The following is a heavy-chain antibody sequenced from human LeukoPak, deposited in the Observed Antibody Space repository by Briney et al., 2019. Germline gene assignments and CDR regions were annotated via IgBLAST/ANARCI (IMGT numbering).Heavy chain of an antibody. J-gene: IGHJ1*01. CDR3: AKDRSGSSGYYFPLFQH. V-gene: IGHV3-43*01. CDR1: GFTFSSYG. D-gene: IGHD3-22*01. CDR2: ISWDGGST. Sequence: GGSLRLSCAASGFTFSSYGMHWVRQAPGKGLEWVSLISWDGGSTYYADSVKGRFTISRDNSKNSLYLQMNSLRTEDTALYYCAKDRSGSSGYYFPLFQHWGQGTLVTVSS.